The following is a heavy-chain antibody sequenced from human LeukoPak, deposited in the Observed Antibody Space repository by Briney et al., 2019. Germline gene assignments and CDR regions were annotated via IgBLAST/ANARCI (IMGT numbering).Heavy chain of an antibody. CDR3: ARGYGSGSYSLSFDP. V-gene: IGHV4-61*02. Sequence: PSETLSLTCTVSGGSISTSNYYWGWIRQPAGKGLEWIGRIYTSGSTNYNPSLKSRVTMSVDTSKNQFSLKLSSVTAADTAVYYCARGYGSGSYSLSFDPWGQGTLVTVSS. CDR1: GGSISTSNYY. J-gene: IGHJ5*02. D-gene: IGHD3-10*01. CDR2: IYTSGST.